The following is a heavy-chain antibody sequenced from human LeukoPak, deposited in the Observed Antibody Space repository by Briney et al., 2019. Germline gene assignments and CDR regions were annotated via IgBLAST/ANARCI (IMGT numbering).Heavy chain of an antibody. CDR1: GFSLSNYG. CDR2: LLYDGNTK. Sequence: GGSLRLSCAASGFSLSNYGMHWVRQAPGKGLEWVAALLYDGNTKHYADSVKGRFTISRDISKNTFYLQMNSLTAEDTAVYYCARDHRPEIQYYYMDVWGKGTTIAVSS. V-gene: IGHV3-33*01. J-gene: IGHJ6*03. D-gene: IGHD1-14*01. CDR3: ARDHRPEIQYYYMDV.